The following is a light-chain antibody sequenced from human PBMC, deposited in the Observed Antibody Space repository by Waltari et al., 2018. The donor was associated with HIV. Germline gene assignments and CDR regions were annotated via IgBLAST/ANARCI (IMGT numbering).Light chain of an antibody. CDR1: FRIPGGY. Sequence: EIVLTQSPGTLSLSPGERATLSCRASFRIPGGYLNWYQHKPGQPPRLLIYGGSSRATGIPDRFSGSGSGTDFTLTISRLEPEDFAVYYCQQFVNAAEITFGEGTKVEI. CDR2: GGS. J-gene: IGKJ4*01. V-gene: IGKV3-20*01. CDR3: QQFVNAAEIT.